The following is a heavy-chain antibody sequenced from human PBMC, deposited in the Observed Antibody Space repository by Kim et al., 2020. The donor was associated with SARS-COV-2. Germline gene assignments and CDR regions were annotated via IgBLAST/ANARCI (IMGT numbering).Heavy chain of an antibody. Sequence: ASVKVSCKASGYTLTDYGSVWVRQAPGQGLEWMAWINPYNGYTNYAQKFKGRVTLTADTSTTTVYMDLRSLRSDDTALYYCARDRFDTFDIWGQGTMVVVSS. CDR2: INPYNGYT. V-gene: IGHV1-18*01. CDR1: GYTLTDYG. CDR3: ARDRFDTFDI. J-gene: IGHJ3*02. D-gene: IGHD3-10*01.